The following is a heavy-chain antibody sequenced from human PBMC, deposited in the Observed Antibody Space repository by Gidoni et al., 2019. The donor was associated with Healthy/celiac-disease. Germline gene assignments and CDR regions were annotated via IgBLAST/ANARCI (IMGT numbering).Heavy chain of an antibody. CDR1: VYTFTSYG. Sequence: QVQLVQSGAEVKKPGASVKVSCKASVYTFTSYGIIWVRQAPGQGLEWMGWISAYKGNTNYAQKLQGRVTMTTDTSTSTAYMELRSLRSDDTAVYYCARDSPYLGATTDPVTPWGQGTLVTVSS. D-gene: IGHD1-26*01. CDR2: ISAYKGNT. J-gene: IGHJ5*02. V-gene: IGHV1-18*01. CDR3: ARDSPYLGATTDPVTP.